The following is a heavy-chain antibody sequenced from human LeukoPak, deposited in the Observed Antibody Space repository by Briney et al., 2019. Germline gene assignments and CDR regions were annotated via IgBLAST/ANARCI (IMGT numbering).Heavy chain of an antibody. Sequence: GGSLRLSCAASGFTFSSYSMNWVRQAPGKGLEWVSSIGSSSSYIYYADSVKGRFTISRDNAKNSLYLQMNSLRAEDTAVYYCARDAYSGYEDAFDIWGQGTMVTVSS. CDR3: ARDAYSGYEDAFDI. V-gene: IGHV3-21*01. J-gene: IGHJ3*02. CDR1: GFTFSSYS. D-gene: IGHD5-12*01. CDR2: IGSSSSYI.